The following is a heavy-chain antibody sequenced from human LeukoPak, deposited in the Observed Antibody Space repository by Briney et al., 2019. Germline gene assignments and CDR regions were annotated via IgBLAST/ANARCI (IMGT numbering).Heavy chain of an antibody. J-gene: IGHJ4*02. Sequence: PGGSLRLSCAASGFTFSSYAMSWVRQAPGKGLEWVSAISGSGGSTYYADSVKGRFTISRDNSKNTLYLQMNSLRAEDTAVYYCASGLLGYCSSTSCYGIWGFDYWGQGTLVTVSS. D-gene: IGHD2-2*01. CDR2: ISGSGGST. V-gene: IGHV3-23*01. CDR1: GFTFSSYA. CDR3: ASGLLGYCSSTSCYGIWGFDY.